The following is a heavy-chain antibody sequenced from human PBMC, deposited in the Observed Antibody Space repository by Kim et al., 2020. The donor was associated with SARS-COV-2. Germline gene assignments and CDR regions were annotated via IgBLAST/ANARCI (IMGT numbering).Heavy chain of an antibody. CDR3: VHGGMAGYRNAFDI. V-gene: IGHV6-1*01. D-gene: IGHD6-25*01. J-gene: IGHJ3*02. Sequence: AISVKSRITINPDTSKNQFSLQLNSVTPEDTAVYYCVHGGMAGYRNAFDIWGQGTMVTVSS.